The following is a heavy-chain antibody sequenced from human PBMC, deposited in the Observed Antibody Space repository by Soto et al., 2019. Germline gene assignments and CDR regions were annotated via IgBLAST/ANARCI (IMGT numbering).Heavy chain of an antibody. CDR1: GFTFSSYG. Sequence: GGSLRLSCAASGFTFSSYGMHWVRQAPGKGLEWVAVISYDGSNKYYADSVKGRFTISRDNSKNTLYLQMNSLRAEDTAVYYCAKYPSGSSAYFDYWGQGTLVTVSS. CDR3: AKYPSGSSAYFDY. CDR2: ISYDGSNK. D-gene: IGHD6-6*01. V-gene: IGHV3-30*18. J-gene: IGHJ4*02.